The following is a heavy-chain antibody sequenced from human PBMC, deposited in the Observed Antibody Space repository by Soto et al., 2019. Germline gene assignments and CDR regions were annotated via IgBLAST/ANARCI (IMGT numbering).Heavy chain of an antibody. CDR3: ARENYYDGNGIRGGFDY. CDR1: GYTFNIYG. CDR2: ISPYNGNT. D-gene: IGHD3-22*01. V-gene: IGHV1-18*01. Sequence: QVQLVQSGAEVKKPGASVKVSCKSSGYTFNIYGISWVRQAPGQGLEWMGWISPYNGNTDYAQKFQGRVTMTTDTSTNTAYMELRSLRSDDTAVYYCARENYYDGNGIRGGFDYWGQGTLVTVSS. J-gene: IGHJ4*02.